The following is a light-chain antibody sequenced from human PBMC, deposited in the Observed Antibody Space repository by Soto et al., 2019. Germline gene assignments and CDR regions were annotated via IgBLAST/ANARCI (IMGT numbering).Light chain of an antibody. CDR1: SSNIGSNT. CDR2: SNN. V-gene: IGLV1-44*01. Sequence: QSLRTQPPSSSGTPGQRVTISCSGSSSNIGSNTVNWYQQLPGTAPKLLIYSNNQRPSGVPDRFSGSKSGTSASLAISGLQSEDEADYYCAAWDDSLNGYVFGTGTNVTVL. CDR3: AAWDDSLNGYV. J-gene: IGLJ1*01.